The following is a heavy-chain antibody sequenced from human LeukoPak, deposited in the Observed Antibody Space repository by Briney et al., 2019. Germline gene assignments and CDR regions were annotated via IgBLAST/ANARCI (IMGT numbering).Heavy chain of an antibody. CDR3: ARSKSSWYGMGFDY. CDR1: GGSISRSNW. D-gene: IGHD6-13*01. V-gene: IGHV4-4*02. J-gene: IGHJ4*02. CDR2: IHDTGST. Sequence: SGTLSLTCTVSGGSISRSNWWSWVRQPPGKGLEWIGEIHDTGSTNYNPPLKSRVTMSLDKSKNQFSLNLNSVTAADTAVYYCARSKSSWYGMGFDYWGQGSLVTVSS.